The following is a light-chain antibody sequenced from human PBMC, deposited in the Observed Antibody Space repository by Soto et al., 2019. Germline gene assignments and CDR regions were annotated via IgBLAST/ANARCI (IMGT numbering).Light chain of an antibody. CDR1: QDISNY. V-gene: IGKV1-12*01. CDR3: QQTNSVPLT. Sequence: DIQMTQSPSSVSASVGDRVTITCRASQDISNYLAWYRQKPGKAPDLLIYTASSLQSGVPSKFSGSGSGTDFTLTISSLQPEDVATYYCQQTNSVPLTFGGGTKVEIK. J-gene: IGKJ4*01. CDR2: TAS.